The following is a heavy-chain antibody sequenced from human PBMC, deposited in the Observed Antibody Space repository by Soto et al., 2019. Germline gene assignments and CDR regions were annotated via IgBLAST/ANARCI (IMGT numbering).Heavy chain of an antibody. CDR2: VNWNSDKV. J-gene: IGHJ4*02. V-gene: IGHV3-9*01. CDR3: AKDKGGTPYYIDS. Sequence: VLLVESGGGLVQPGGSLRLSCAVSGFNFGNYAMHWVRQAPGKGLEWVAAVNWNSDKVAYAGSVLGRFTIFRDSAKNSLHLEMNDLTTEDTAFYYCAKDKGGTPYYIDSWGQGILGTVSS. D-gene: IGHD6-25*01. CDR1: GFNFGNYA.